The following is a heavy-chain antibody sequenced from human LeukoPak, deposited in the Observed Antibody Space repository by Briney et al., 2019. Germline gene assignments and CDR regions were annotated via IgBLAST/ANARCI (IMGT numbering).Heavy chain of an antibody. CDR1: GGSISSSSYY. V-gene: IGHV4-39*07. CDR2: IYYSGST. CDR3: ARLSPAKDGYNSLAFDY. Sequence: SETLSLTCTVSGGSISSSSYYWGWIRQPPGKGLEWIGSIYYSGSTYYNPSLKSRVTISVDTSKNQFSLKLSSVTAADTAVYYCARLSPAKDGYNSLAFDYWGQGTLVTVSS. D-gene: IGHD5-24*01. J-gene: IGHJ4*02.